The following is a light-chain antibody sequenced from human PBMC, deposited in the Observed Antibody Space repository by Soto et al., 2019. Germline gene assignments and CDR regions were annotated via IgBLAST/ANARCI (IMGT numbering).Light chain of an antibody. CDR3: ATWDDSLSGFVV. Sequence: QLVLTQPPSVSGTPGQRVTISCSGSSSNIGNNFVYWYQHLPGAAPTLVVYSDNHRPSGVPVRFSGSQSGTSASLTISGLRSEDEATYYCATWDDSLSGFVVFGGGTQLTVL. J-gene: IGLJ7*01. V-gene: IGLV1-47*01. CDR2: SDN. CDR1: SSNIGNNF.